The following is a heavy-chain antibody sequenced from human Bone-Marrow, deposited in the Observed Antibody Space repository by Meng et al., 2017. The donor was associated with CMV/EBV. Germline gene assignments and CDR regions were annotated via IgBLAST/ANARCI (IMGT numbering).Heavy chain of an antibody. Sequence: SGYIFTKYGVNWMRQAPGQGPEWMGWISAYNGDTMYAPKVQGRVTMTTDTSTSTAYMELRGLRSGDTAVYYCARDAGTIAVSGIGDYWGQGTLVTVSS. CDR2: ISAYNGDT. D-gene: IGHD6-19*01. CDR1: GYIFTKYG. J-gene: IGHJ4*02. V-gene: IGHV1-18*01. CDR3: ARDAGTIAVSGIGDY.